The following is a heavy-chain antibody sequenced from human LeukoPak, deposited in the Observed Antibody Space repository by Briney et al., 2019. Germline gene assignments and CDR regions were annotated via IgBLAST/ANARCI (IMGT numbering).Heavy chain of an antibody. J-gene: IGHJ4*02. CDR2: IKSKTFGETA. D-gene: IGHD2-21*02. CDR3: TTNWGLASCARDCDLP. Sequence: GGSLRLSCAASGLTFSKAWMTSVRQAPGKGLEWVGRIKSKTFGETADYAAPLKGRFTISRDDSKSTLYVQMNSLNTEDTAVFYFTTNWGLASCARDCDLPGGQGTLVTVSS. V-gene: IGHV3-15*01. CDR1: GLTFSKAW.